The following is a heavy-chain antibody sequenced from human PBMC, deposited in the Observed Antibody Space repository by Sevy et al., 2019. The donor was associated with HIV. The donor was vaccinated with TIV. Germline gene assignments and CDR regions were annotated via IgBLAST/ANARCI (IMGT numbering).Heavy chain of an antibody. CDR2: ISYDGSNK. Sequence: GGSLRLSCAASGFTFSSYAMHWVRQAPGKGLEWVAVISYDGSNKYYADSVKGRFTISRDNSKNTLYLQMNSLRAEDTAVYYCVREGGSSSFLDYWGQGTLVTVSS. CDR1: GFTFSSYA. CDR3: VREGGSSSFLDY. J-gene: IGHJ4*02. V-gene: IGHV3-30-3*01. D-gene: IGHD6-6*01.